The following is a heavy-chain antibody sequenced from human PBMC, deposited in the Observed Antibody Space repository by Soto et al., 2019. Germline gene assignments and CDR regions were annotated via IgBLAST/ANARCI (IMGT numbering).Heavy chain of an antibody. Sequence: ASVKVSCKTSGYTFTEYGISWFRQAPGQGLEWMGWISPYNGKTNYIQEFQDRVTITTDTSSTTVYMDLRTLKSDDTAIYFCARADYGDTKIYSFDHWGQGTLVTVPQ. J-gene: IGHJ4*02. D-gene: IGHD4-17*01. CDR1: GYTFTEYG. V-gene: IGHV1-18*01. CDR3: ARADYGDTKIYSFDH. CDR2: ISPYNGKT.